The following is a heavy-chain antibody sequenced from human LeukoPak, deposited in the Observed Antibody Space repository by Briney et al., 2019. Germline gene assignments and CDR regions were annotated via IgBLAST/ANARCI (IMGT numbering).Heavy chain of an antibody. V-gene: IGHV1-69*06. Sequence: SVKVSCKASGGTFSSYAISWVRQAPGQGLEWMGEIIPIFGTANYAQKFQGRVTITADKSTSTAYMELSSLRSEDTAVYYCARGGAVAGYYFDYWGQGTLVTVSS. CDR3: ARGGAVAGYYFDY. J-gene: IGHJ4*02. CDR2: IIPIFGTA. D-gene: IGHD6-19*01. CDR1: GGTFSSYA.